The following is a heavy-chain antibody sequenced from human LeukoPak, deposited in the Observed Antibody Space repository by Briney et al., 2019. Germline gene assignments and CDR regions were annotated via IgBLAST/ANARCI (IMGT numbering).Heavy chain of an antibody. J-gene: IGHJ4*02. D-gene: IGHD1-26*01. CDR1: GFMINDVW. Sequence: PGGSLRLSCAASGFMINDVWMSWVRQAPGKGLEWVGRSKGKTGGSTTDIAAPGQGRFTISRDDSKNLLSLQMDTLEIEDTAVYYCTAGGDGTYSSDYWGQGTLVTVSS. V-gene: IGHV3-15*01. CDR3: TAGGDGTYSSDY. CDR2: SKGKTGGSTT.